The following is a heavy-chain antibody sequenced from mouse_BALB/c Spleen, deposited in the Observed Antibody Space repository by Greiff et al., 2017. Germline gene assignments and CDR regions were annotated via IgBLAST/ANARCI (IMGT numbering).Heavy chain of an antibody. V-gene: IGHV1S12*01. Sequence: QVQLKQSGPELVKPGASVKISCKASGYTFTSYYIHWVKQRPGQGLEWIGYIYPRDGSTNYNEKFKGKATLTADTSSSTAYMQLSSLTSEDSAVYFCARLYYYAMDYWGQGTSVTVSS. J-gene: IGHJ4*01. CDR3: ARLYYYAMDY. CDR1: GYTFTSYY. CDR2: IYPRDGST.